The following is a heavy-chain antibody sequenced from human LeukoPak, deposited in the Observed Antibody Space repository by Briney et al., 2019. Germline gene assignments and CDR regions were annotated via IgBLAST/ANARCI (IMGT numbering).Heavy chain of an antibody. CDR2: IYSGGST. D-gene: IGHD6-13*01. CDR1: GFIVSSNY. Sequence: GGSLRLSCAASGFIVSSNYMSWVRQAPGKGLEWVSVIYSGGSTYYADSVKGRFTISRDNSKNTLHLQMNSLRAEDTAVYYCARDSTSWGIDYWGQGILVTVSS. CDR3: ARDSTSWGIDY. J-gene: IGHJ4*02. V-gene: IGHV3-53*01.